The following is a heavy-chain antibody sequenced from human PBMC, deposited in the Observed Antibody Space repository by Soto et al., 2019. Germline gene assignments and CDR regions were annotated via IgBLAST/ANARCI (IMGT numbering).Heavy chain of an antibody. CDR3: AKEPRRMAGDYYYGMDV. Sequence: HVQLVESGGGVVQPGRSLRVSCAASGFTFSTYGMHWVRQAPGKGLEWVAAIWYDGSNKYYADSVKGRFTISRDNSKNTLCLRTSSLRAADTAVYYCAKEPRRMAGDYYYGMDVWGQGTTVTVSS. D-gene: IGHD2-15*01. J-gene: IGHJ6*02. CDR2: IWYDGSNK. V-gene: IGHV3-30*18. CDR1: GFTFSTYG.